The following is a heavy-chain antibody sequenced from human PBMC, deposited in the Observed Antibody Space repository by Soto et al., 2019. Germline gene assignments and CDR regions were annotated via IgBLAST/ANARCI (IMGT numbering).Heavy chain of an antibody. CDR1: GGSINSYY. Sequence: WETLSLTCNVSGGSINSYYWSWIRQPAGKGLEGIVRIYNTGSAKYNASLKSRVSMSIDTSHSQFTLKLSSVTAADTAVYYCTRARINWFDPWGQGILVTVSS. V-gene: IGHV4-4*07. J-gene: IGHJ5*02. CDR2: IYNTGSA. D-gene: IGHD2-15*01. CDR3: TRARINWFDP.